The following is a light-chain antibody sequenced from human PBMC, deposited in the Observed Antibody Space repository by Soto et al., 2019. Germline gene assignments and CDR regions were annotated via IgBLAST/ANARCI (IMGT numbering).Light chain of an antibody. CDR3: QPWGTGTQVV. J-gene: IGLJ2*01. V-gene: IGLV4-69*01. CDR2: LNSDGSH. CDR1: SGHSSYA. Sequence: QSVLTQSPSASASLGASVKLTCTLSSGHSSYAIAWHQQQPEKGPRYLMKLNSDGSHSKGDGLPDRFSGSSSGAERYLTIYSLQSEDEADYYCQPWGTGTQVVFGGGTKLTVL.